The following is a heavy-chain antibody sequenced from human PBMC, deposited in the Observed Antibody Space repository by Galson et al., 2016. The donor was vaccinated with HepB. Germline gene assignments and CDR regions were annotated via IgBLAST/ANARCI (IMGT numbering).Heavy chain of an antibody. CDR1: GDSVSSNSAA. D-gene: IGHD5-18*01. CDR2: TYYRSNWIN. V-gene: IGHV6-1*01. CDR3: ARGAYSSQRFDF. Sequence: CAISGDSVSSNSAAWNWIRQSPSRGLEWLGRTYYRSNWINEYAASVKGRITIKSDTSKNQFSLQLNSVTPEDTAVYYCARGAYSSQRFDFWGQGTLVTVSS. J-gene: IGHJ4*02.